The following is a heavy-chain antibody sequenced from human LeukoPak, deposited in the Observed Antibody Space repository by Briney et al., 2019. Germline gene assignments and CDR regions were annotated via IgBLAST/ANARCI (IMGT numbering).Heavy chain of an antibody. Sequence: GGSLRLSCAASGFTFSSYGMSWVRQAPGKGLEWVSAISGSGGSTYYADSVKGRFTISRDNSKSTLYLQMNSLRAEDTAVYYCAKGPRTVRFGDRHKGIFDYWGQGTLVTVSS. D-gene: IGHD3-10*01. CDR3: AKGPRTVRFGDRHKGIFDY. CDR1: GFTFSSYG. J-gene: IGHJ4*02. CDR2: ISGSGGST. V-gene: IGHV3-23*01.